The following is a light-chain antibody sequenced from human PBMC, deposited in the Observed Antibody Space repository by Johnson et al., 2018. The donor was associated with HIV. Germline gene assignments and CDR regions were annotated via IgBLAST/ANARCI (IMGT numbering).Light chain of an antibody. CDR2: ENN. CDR3: GTWDNSLSAVYV. J-gene: IGLJ1*01. CDR1: SSNIGNNY. Sequence: QSVLTQPPSVSAAPGQKVTISCSGSSSNIGNNYVSWYQQLPGTAPKLLIYENNKRPSGIPDRFSGSKSGTSATLGITGLQTGDEADYYCGTWDNSLSAVYVFGTGTKVTVL. V-gene: IGLV1-51*02.